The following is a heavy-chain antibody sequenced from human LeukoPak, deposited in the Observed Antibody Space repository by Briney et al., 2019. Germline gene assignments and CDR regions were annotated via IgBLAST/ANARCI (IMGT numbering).Heavy chain of an antibody. D-gene: IGHD1-26*01. J-gene: IGHJ4*02. CDR2: ISYDGSNK. V-gene: IGHV3-30*18. CDR3: AKAFGWELTDSVDY. CDR1: GFTFSSHG. Sequence: PGGSLRLSCAASGFTFSSHGIHWVRQAPGKGLEGVAVISYDGSNKYYADSVKGRFTISRDNSKNTLYLQMNSLRPEETAVYYCAKAFGWELTDSVDYWGQGTLVTVSS.